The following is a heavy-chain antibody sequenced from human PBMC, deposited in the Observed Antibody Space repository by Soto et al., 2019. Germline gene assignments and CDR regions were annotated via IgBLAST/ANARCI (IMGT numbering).Heavy chain of an antibody. J-gene: IGHJ6*03. CDR3: AKGQSSSNTYFYFYYMDV. V-gene: IGHV3-23*01. CDR1: GFTFSSYA. Sequence: GGSLRLSCAASGFTFSSYAMIWVRQAPGKGLEWVSAISGSGGSTYYADSVKGRFTISRDNSKNTLYLQMNSLRAEDTAVYYCAKGQSSSNTYFYFYYMDVWGKGTSVTVSS. D-gene: IGHD6-13*01. CDR2: ISGSGGST.